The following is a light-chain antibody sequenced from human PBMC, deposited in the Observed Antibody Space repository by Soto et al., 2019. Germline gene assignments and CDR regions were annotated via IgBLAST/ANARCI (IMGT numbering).Light chain of an antibody. Sequence: ETVMKQSPSTLSVTPGERATLSCRASQSVSSALAWYQQKPGLPPRLLIYDASNRATGIPARFSGSGSGTDFTLTISSLEPEDFAVYYCQQYNNWPPWTFGQGTKA. CDR2: DAS. CDR1: QSVSSA. CDR3: QQYNNWPPWT. V-gene: IGKV3D-15*01. J-gene: IGKJ1*01.